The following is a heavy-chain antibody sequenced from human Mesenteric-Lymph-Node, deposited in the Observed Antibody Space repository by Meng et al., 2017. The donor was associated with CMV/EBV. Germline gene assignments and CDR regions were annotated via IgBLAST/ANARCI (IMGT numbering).Heavy chain of an antibody. CDR2: MDPNSGNI. CDR3: AASLAHECNLPTGYLVL. J-gene: IGHJ2*01. V-gene: IGHV1-8*01. Sequence: QVQLVQSGAEVKKPGASVKVSCKSSGYTFTSYENNWVRQATGQGLEWMGWMDPNSGNIGYAEKFQGRITMTRNTSISTAYMELSSLRSDDTAVYYCAASLAHECNLPTGYLVLWGRGTLVTVSS. CDR1: GYTFTSYE. D-gene: IGHD4-11*01.